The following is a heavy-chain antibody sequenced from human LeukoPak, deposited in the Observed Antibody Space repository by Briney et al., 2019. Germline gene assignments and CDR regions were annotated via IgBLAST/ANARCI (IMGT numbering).Heavy chain of an antibody. Sequence: SETLSLTCAVYGGSFSAYYYYWSWIRQPPGRGLEWIGEISHSGSTNDNPSLKSRVTISIDTSKNQFSLRLSSVTAADTAVYYCARGVGDSATFFYSYYMDVWGKGTTVTVSS. V-gene: IGHV4-34*01. CDR3: ARGVGDSATFFYSYYMDV. D-gene: IGHD2/OR15-2a*01. J-gene: IGHJ6*03. CDR2: ISHSGST. CDR1: GGSFSAYY.